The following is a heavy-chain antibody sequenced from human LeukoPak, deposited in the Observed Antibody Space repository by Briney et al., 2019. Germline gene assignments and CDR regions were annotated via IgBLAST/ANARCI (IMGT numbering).Heavy chain of an antibody. D-gene: IGHD3-9*01. CDR3: AWHILTGHFDY. CDR2: ISAYSGNT. J-gene: IGHJ4*02. CDR1: GYTFTSYG. Sequence: GASVKVSCKASGYTFTSYGISWVRRAPGQGLEWMGWISAYSGNTNYAQKLQGRVTMTTDTSTSTAYMDLRSLRSDDTAVYYCAWHILTGHFDYWGQGTLVTVSS. V-gene: IGHV1-18*01.